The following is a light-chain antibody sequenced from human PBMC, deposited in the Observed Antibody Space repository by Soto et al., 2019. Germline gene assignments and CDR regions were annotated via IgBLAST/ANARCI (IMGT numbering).Light chain of an antibody. J-gene: IGKJ4*01. Sequence: DIQMTQSPSSLSASVGDRVTITCQASQDISNYLNWYQQKPGKAPKLLIYDASNLETGAPSRFSGSGSGTDFTFTISSLQPEDIATYYCQQCDKLPLTFGGGTKVDTK. V-gene: IGKV1-33*01. CDR1: QDISNY. CDR2: DAS. CDR3: QQCDKLPLT.